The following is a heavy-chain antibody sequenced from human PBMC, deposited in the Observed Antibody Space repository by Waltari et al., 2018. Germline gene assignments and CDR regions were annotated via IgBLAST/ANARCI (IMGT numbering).Heavy chain of an antibody. V-gene: IGHV1-69*12. D-gene: IGHD7-27*01. CDR3: ATHKLGISQHYYHMGA. Sequence: VQLVQSGAEVRTPGSSVKVSCKASGGPFGGYGISWVRLVPGQRLEWLGVIIRNCGMPDYSQKFQDRLTITADVSGSTAYMELSSLTSEDTAIYFCATHKLGISQHYYHMGAWGKGTTVTISS. J-gene: IGHJ6*03. CDR2: IIRNCGMP. CDR1: GGPFGGYG.